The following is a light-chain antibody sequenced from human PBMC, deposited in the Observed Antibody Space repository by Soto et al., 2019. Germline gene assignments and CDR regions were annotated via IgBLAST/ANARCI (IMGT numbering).Light chain of an antibody. CDR1: SSDVGAYDY. CDR3: SSFVGPYTYV. J-gene: IGLJ1*01. Sequence: QSALTQPRSVSGSPGQSVTISCTGTSSDVGAYDYVSWYQHHPGKAPKVIIYDVSKRPSGVPDRFSGSKSGNTASLTISGLQAEDEADYYCSSFVGPYTYVFGTVTKLTVL. V-gene: IGLV2-11*01. CDR2: DVS.